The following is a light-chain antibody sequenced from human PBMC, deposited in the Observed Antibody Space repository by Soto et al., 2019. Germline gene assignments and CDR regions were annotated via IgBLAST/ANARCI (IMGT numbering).Light chain of an antibody. CDR3: SSYAGTYNVV. J-gene: IGLJ3*02. CDR2: EVS. V-gene: IGLV2-8*01. CDR1: SSDVGGYNY. Sequence: QSALTQPPSASGSPGQSVTISCTGTSSDVGGYNYVSWYQQHPGKAPKLMIYEVSKRPSGVSDRFSGSKSGNTASLTVSGLQAEDEAYYYCSSYAGTYNVVFGGGTKLTVL.